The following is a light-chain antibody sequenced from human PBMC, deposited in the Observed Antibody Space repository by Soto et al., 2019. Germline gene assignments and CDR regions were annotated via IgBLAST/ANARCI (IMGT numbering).Light chain of an antibody. CDR3: QQYGSSSYT. V-gene: IGKV3-20*01. CDR2: GAS. CDR1: QSVSSTY. Sequence: EIVLTQSPGTLSLSPGERATLSCRASQSVSSTYLAWYQQNPGQAPRLLIYGASSRATGIPDRFSGSGSGTDFTLTISRLEPEECAVYFCQQYGSSSYTCGQGTKLEIK. J-gene: IGKJ2*01.